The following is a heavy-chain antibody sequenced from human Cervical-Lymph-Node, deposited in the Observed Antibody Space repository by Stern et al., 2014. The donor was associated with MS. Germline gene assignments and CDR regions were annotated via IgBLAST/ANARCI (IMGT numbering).Heavy chain of an antibody. Sequence: VHLVESGGGVVQPGRSLRLSCAASGFAFSDYGMHWVRQAPGKGLEWVAGISFDGRDKFYADSVKGRCTISRDNSQNTLHLQVNSLRTEDTALYYCAKASSGGYDFRLAETWGQGTLVIVSS. V-gene: IGHV3-30*18. D-gene: IGHD5-12*01. J-gene: IGHJ5*02. CDR3: AKASSGGYDFRLAET. CDR2: ISFDGRDK. CDR1: GFAFSDYG.